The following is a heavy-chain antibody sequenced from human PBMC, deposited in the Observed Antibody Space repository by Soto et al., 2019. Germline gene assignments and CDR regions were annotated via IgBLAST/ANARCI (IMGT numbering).Heavy chain of an antibody. D-gene: IGHD1-26*01. V-gene: IGHV3-30*18. CDR1: GFTFSSYG. CDR3: AKDPLLSSDAFDI. Sequence: GGSLRLSCAASGFTFSSYGMHWVRQAPGKGLEWVAVISYDGSNKYYADSVKGRFTISRDNSKNTLYLQMNSLRAEDTAVYYCAKDPLLSSDAFDIWGQGTMVTVSS. CDR2: ISYDGSNK. J-gene: IGHJ3*02.